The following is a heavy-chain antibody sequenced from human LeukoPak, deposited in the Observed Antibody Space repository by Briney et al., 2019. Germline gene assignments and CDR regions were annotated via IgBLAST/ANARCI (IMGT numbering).Heavy chain of an antibody. CDR3: ARDHPYYDFWSGNNWSDP. CDR2: ISSSSSYI. J-gene: IGHJ5*02. D-gene: IGHD3-3*01. CDR1: GFTFSSYS. V-gene: IGHV3-21*01. Sequence: GGSLRLSCAASGFTFSSYSMNWVRQAPGKGLEWVSPISSSSSYIYYADSVKGRFTISRDNAKNSLYLQMNSLRAEDTAVYYCARDHPYYDFWSGNNWSDPWGQGTLVTVSS.